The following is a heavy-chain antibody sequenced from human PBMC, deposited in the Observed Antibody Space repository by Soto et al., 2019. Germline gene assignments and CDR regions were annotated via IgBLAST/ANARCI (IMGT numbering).Heavy chain of an antibody. D-gene: IGHD3-10*01. CDR1: GYNLTTYY. Sequence: EVDYRASGYNLTTYYIQWVRHAPRQSLEWMGIINPTDGGTTNAQRFQGRVTMTRDTSTSTVYMDLSRLRSEDTAVYYCAICNVPAIGSGDVFDIWGQGTLVTVSS. CDR3: AICNVPAIGSGDVFDI. J-gene: IGHJ3*02. V-gene: IGHV1-46*01. CDR2: INPTDGGT.